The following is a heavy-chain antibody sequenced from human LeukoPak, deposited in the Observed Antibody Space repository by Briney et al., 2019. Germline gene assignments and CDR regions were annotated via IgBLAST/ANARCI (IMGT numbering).Heavy chain of an antibody. CDR3: AMIKEG. V-gene: IGHV3-74*01. Sequence: GGSLRLSCAASGFTFSNNWMHWVRQAPGKGLVWVSRINSDGRTTTYADSVKGRFTISRDNAKNTLYPQMSSLRAEDTAVYYCAMIKEGWGQGTLVTVSS. CDR1: GFTFSNNW. J-gene: IGHJ4*02. CDR2: INSDGRTT. D-gene: IGHD3-22*01.